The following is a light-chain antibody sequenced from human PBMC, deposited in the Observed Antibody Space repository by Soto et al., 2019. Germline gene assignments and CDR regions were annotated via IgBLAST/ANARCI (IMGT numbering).Light chain of an antibody. J-gene: IGKJ3*01. CDR3: QSYGDSLFT. CDR1: QSVSSSY. V-gene: IGKV3-20*01. CDR2: GAS. Sequence: DIVLTQSPGTLSLSPGERAALSCRASQSVSSSYLAWYQQKPGQAPRLLIYGASNRATGIADRFSGSGSGTGFTLTISRLEPEDFAVYYCQSYGDSLFTFGPGTTVDIK.